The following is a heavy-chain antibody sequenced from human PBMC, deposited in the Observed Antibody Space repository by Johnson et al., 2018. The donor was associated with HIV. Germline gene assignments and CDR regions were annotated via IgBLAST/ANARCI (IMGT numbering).Heavy chain of an antibody. CDR3: AREYSSHGFDI. CDR1: GFTFSSYA. D-gene: IGHD6-19*01. J-gene: IGHJ3*02. Sequence: QVQLVESGGGVVQPGRSLRLSCAASGFTFSSYAMHWVRQAPGKGLEWVAVISYDGSNKYYADSVKGRFTISRENAKNSLYLQMNSLRAGDTAVYYCAREYSSHGFDICGQGTMVTVSS. V-gene: IGHV3-30*14. CDR2: ISYDGSNK.